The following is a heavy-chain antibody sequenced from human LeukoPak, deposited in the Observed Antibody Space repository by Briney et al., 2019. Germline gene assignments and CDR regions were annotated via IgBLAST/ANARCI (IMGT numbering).Heavy chain of an antibody. J-gene: IGHJ4*02. CDR3: ARGVDYDSFYFDY. Sequence: PSETLSLTCTVSGGSISSSSYYWGWIRQPPGKGLEWIGSIYYSGSTYYNPSLKSRVTISVDTSKNQFSLKLSSVTAADTAVYYCARGVDYDSFYFDYWGQGTLVTVSS. V-gene: IGHV4-39*07. D-gene: IGHD3-22*01. CDR2: IYYSGST. CDR1: GGSISSSSYY.